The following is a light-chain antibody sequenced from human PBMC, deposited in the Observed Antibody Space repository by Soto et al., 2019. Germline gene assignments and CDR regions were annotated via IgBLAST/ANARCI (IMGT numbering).Light chain of an antibody. J-gene: IGLJ2*01. Sequence: QSVLTQPPSASGSPGQSVTISCTGTSSDVGGYNYVSWYQQHPGKATKLMIYEVSKRPSGVPDRFSGSTSGNTASLTVSGLQAEDEADYYCSSYAGSNNLVFGGGTKLTVL. CDR1: SSDVGGYNY. V-gene: IGLV2-8*01. CDR3: SSYAGSNNLV. CDR2: EVS.